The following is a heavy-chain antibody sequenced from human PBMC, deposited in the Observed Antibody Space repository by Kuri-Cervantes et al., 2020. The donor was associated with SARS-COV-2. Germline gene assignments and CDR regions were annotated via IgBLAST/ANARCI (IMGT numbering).Heavy chain of an antibody. CDR3: ARALGVPAATPGEI. CDR2: INPNSGGT. D-gene: IGHD2-2*01. J-gene: IGHJ3*02. V-gene: IGHV1-2*02. CDR1: GYTFTGYY. Sequence: ASVKVSCKASGYTFTGYYMHWVRQAPGQGLEWMGWINPNSGGTNYAQKFQGRVTMTRDTSISTAYMELNSLRAGDTAVYYCARALGVPAATPGEIWGQGTMVTVSS.